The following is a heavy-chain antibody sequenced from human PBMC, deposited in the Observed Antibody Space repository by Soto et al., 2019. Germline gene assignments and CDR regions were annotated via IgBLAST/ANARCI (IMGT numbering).Heavy chain of an antibody. CDR3: AKPYYDFWSGYYS. V-gene: IGHV3-30*18. D-gene: IGHD3-3*01. J-gene: IGHJ4*02. CDR1: GFTFSSYG. CDR2: ISYDGSNK. Sequence: QVQLVESGGGVVQPGRSLRLSCAASGFTFSSYGMHWVRQAPGKGLEWVAVISYDGSNKYYADSVKGRFTISRDNSKNTLYLQMNSLRAEDTAVYYCAKPYYDFWSGYYSWGQGTLVTVSS.